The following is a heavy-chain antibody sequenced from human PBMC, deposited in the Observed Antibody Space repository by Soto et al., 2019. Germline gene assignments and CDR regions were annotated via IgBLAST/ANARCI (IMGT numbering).Heavy chain of an antibody. CDR2: ISSRGSYK. CDR1: GFIFSTYS. J-gene: IGHJ4*02. CDR3: AREGFSNYNNYYFDY. Sequence: EVQLVESGGGLVKPGGSLRLSCAASGFIFSTYSMNWVRQAPGKGLEGVSSISSRGSYKHYADSVKGRFTISRDNAKTSLYLQMNSLRAEDTAVYYCAREGFSNYNNYYFDYWGQGTLVTVSS. V-gene: IGHV3-21*01. D-gene: IGHD4-4*01.